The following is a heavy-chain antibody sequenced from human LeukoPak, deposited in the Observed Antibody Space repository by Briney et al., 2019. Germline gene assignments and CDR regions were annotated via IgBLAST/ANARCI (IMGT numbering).Heavy chain of an antibody. V-gene: IGHV4-61*02. CDR1: GGSISSGSYY. Sequence: PSETLSLTCTVSGGSISSGSYYWSWIRQPAGKGLEWIGRIYTSESTNYNPSLKSRVTISVDTSKNQFSLKLSSVTAADTAVYYCARDYYDSSGYYFYWGQGTLLTVSS. CDR2: IYTSEST. J-gene: IGHJ4*02. D-gene: IGHD3-22*01. CDR3: ARDYYDSSGYYFY.